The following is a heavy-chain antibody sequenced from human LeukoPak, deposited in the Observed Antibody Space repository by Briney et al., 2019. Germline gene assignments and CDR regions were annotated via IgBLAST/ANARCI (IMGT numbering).Heavy chain of an antibody. J-gene: IGHJ4*02. D-gene: IGHD1-14*01. V-gene: IGHV3-21*06. CDR3: ATETNGRHYDY. Sequence: GGSLRLSCAASGFTFNNYGMSWVRQAPGKGLEWVASIGPTGSDRYHADSIKGRFTISRDDANNFLYLQMNSLRAEDTAVYYCATETNGRHYDYWGQGTLLTVSS. CDR2: IGPTGSDR. CDR1: GFTFNNYG.